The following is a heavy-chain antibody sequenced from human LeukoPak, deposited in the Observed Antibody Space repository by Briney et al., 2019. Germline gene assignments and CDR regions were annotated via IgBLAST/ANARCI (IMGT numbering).Heavy chain of an antibody. Sequence: GGSLRLSCAASRFTFSNYVMSWVRQAPGGGLECVSAISGSGRSTYYADSVKGRFTISRDNSKNTLYLQMNSLRAEDTALYYGARVAGTIRIWPQPFGDGMDVWGQGTTVTVSS. CDR3: ARVAGTIRIWPQPFGDGMDV. V-gene: IGHV3-23*01. CDR1: RFTFSNYV. CDR2: ISGSGRST. J-gene: IGHJ6*02. D-gene: IGHD3-16*01.